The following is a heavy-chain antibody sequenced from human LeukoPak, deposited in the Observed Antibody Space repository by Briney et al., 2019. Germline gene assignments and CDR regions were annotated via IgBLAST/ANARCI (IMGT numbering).Heavy chain of an antibody. CDR3: ARTAYDGSGNEED. CDR2: IYHSGST. D-gene: IGHD3-22*01. Sequence: SETLSLTCAVSGGSISSSNWWSWVRQPPGKGLEWIGEIYHSGSTNYNPSLKSRVTISVDTSKNQFSLKLSSVTAADTAVYYCARTAYDGSGNEEDWGQGTLVTVSS. CDR1: GGSISSSNW. V-gene: IGHV4-4*02. J-gene: IGHJ4*02.